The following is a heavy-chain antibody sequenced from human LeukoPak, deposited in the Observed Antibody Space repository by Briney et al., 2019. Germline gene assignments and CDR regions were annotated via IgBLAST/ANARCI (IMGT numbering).Heavy chain of an antibody. CDR1: GFTFSNAW. CDR3: ATYHNTLTAKRSYY. CDR2: IKQDGSDK. J-gene: IGHJ4*02. V-gene: IGHV3-7*03. Sequence: PGGSLRLSCAASGFTFSNAWMSWVRQAPGKGLEWLATIKQDGSDKFYVDSVKGRFTISRDNAGNSLYLQMNNLRAEDTAVYYCATYHNTLTAKRSYYWGQGTLVTVSS. D-gene: IGHD2-21*02.